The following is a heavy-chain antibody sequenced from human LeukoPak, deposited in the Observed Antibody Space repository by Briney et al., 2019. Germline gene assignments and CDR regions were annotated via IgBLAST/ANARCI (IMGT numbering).Heavy chain of an antibody. CDR3: AIITVAPGY. CDR1: GFTFSSYG. CDR2: IRSDGSNQ. J-gene: IGHJ4*02. V-gene: IGHV3-30*02. Sequence: GGSLRLSCAASGFTFSSYGMHWVRQAPGKGLEWVACIRSDGSNQYYADSVKGRFTISRDNSRNTLYLQMNSLRAEDTAVYYCAIITVAPGYWGQGTLVTVSS. D-gene: IGHD4-23*01.